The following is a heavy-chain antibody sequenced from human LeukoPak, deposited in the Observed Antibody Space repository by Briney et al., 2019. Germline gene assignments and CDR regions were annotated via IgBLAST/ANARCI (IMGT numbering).Heavy chain of an antibody. Sequence: GGSLSLSCSASGCTISTSAMHWVRQAPGKGLEYVSSLGVNGISAYYADSVRGRFTISRDNAKGTLFLQMSSLRAEDTAVYYCVKGQEVVYTPTFDFWGQGTLVTVSS. CDR1: GCTISTSA. J-gene: IGHJ4*02. V-gene: IGHV3-64D*09. CDR3: VKGQEVVYTPTFDF. D-gene: IGHD2-8*02. CDR2: LGVNGISA.